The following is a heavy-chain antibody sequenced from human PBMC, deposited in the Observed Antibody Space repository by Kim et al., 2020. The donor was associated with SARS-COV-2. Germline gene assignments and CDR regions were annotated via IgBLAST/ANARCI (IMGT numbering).Heavy chain of an antibody. D-gene: IGHD2-15*01. CDR3: ATQEIRWRIY. V-gene: IGHV3-30-3*01. Sequence: GGSLRLSCAASGFTFSSYAMHWVRQAPGKGLEWVAVISYDGSNKYYADSVKGRFTISRDNSKNTLYLQMNSLRAEDTAVYYCATQEIRWRIYWGQGTLVTVSS. J-gene: IGHJ4*02. CDR2: ISYDGSNK. CDR1: GFTFSSYA.